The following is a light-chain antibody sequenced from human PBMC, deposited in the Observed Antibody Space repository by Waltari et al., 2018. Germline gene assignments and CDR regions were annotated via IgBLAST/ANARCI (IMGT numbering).Light chain of an antibody. CDR3: HVWHPHVDPGV. V-gene: IGLV3-21*04. Sequence: SYVVTQPPSVSVAPGETATITCGGDNIGTYSVPWYPQKAGQAPVLVFFYDRDRPSGIPDRFSGANSGNTATLTISRVEAGDEARYYCHVWHPHVDPGVFGTGTEVTVL. CDR1: NIGTYS. J-gene: IGLJ1*01. CDR2: YDR.